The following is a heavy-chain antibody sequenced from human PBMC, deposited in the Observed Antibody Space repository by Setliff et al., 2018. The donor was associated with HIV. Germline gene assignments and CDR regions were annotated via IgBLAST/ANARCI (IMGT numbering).Heavy chain of an antibody. Sequence: SETLSLTCSVSGDSITSGGYYWSWLRQHPGKGLEWIGYIYYSRNTYYNPSLRSRVSISVDTSKNQFSLKLTPVTAADTAVYYCARDRYYGSGSYYNYFDYWGQGILVTVSS. CDR1: GDSITSGGYY. D-gene: IGHD3-10*01. CDR2: IYYSRNT. V-gene: IGHV4-31*03. J-gene: IGHJ4*02. CDR3: ARDRYYGSGSYYNYFDY.